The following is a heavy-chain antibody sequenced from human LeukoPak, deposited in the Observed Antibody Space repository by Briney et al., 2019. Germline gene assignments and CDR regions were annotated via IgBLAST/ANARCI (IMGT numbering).Heavy chain of an antibody. D-gene: IGHD5-12*01. CDR2: ISYDGSNK. Sequence: PGGSLRLSCTASGFTFSSYGMHWVRRAPGKGLEWVAVISYDGSNKYYADSVKGRFTISRDNSKNTLYLQMNSLRAEDTAVYYCAKASPTRGYSGYDLDYWXXXXXXTVS. J-gene: IGHJ4*01. CDR3: AKASPTRGYSGYDLDY. V-gene: IGHV3-30*18. CDR1: GFTFSSYG.